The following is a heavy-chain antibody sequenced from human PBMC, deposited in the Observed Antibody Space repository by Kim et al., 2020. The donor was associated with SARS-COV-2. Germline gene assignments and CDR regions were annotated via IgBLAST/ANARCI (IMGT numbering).Heavy chain of an antibody. CDR1: GFTFGDYA. Sequence: GGSLRLSCTASGFTFGDYAMSWVRQAPGKGLEWVGFIRSKAYGGTTEYAASVKGRFTISRDDSKSIAYLQMNSLKTEDTAVYYCTRRRDILTGYYIFLDYFDYWGQGTLVTVSS. J-gene: IGHJ4*02. CDR3: TRRRDILTGYYIFLDYFDY. CDR2: IRSKAYGGTT. V-gene: IGHV3-49*04. D-gene: IGHD3-9*01.